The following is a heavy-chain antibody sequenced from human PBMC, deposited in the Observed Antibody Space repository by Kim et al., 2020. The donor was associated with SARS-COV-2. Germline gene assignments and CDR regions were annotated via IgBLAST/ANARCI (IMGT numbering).Heavy chain of an antibody. CDR2: IGYDGSNK. CDR1: GFTFSSYG. D-gene: IGHD3-3*01. CDR3: ARDLGITITSGMDF. Sequence: GGSLRLSCAASGFTFSSYGMHWVRQAPGKGLEWVAVIGYDGSNKYYADSVKGRFTISRDNSKNTRYLQMNSLRAEDTAVYYCARDLGITITSGMDFWGQG. V-gene: IGHV3-33*01. J-gene: IGHJ6*02.